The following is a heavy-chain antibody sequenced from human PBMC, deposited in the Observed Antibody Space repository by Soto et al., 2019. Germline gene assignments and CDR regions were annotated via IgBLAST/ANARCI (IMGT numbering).Heavy chain of an antibody. V-gene: IGHV3-33*01. CDR2: IWYDGSNK. J-gene: IGHJ6*02. CDR3: ARDLFVSRYYDFWSGPNYYYYYGMDV. D-gene: IGHD3-3*01. Sequence: XGSLRLSCAASGFTFSSYGMHWVRQAPGKGLEWVAVIWYDGSNKYYADSVKGRFTISRDNSKNTLYLQMNSLRAEDTAVYYCARDLFVSRYYDFWSGPNYYYYYGMDVWGQGTTVTVSS. CDR1: GFTFSSYG.